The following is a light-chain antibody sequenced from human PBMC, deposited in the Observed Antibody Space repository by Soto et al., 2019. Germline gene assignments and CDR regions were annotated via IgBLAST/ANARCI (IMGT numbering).Light chain of an antibody. CDR1: QSVGTY. CDR2: DAS. V-gene: IGKV3-11*01. CDR3: LQDYNYPWT. Sequence: EIVLTQSPATLSLSPGERAILSCRASQSVGTYLAWYQQKPGQAPRLLIYDASNRATGIPARFSGSGSGTDFTLTISSLQPEDFATYYCLQDYNYPWTFGQGTKVDIK. J-gene: IGKJ1*01.